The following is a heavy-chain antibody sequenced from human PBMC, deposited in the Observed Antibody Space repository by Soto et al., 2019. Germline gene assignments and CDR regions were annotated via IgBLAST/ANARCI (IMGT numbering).Heavy chain of an antibody. CDR1: GYTFTDYY. Sequence: QMQVVQSGAEVKKPGASVKVSCKTSGYTFTDYYMHWVRQAPGQGLEWMGWINPNTGGTNYPQKFQGWVTMTRDTSISTAYMELSGLTSDDTAVYYCARGGFATGPLRVWGQGTTVTVSS. CDR3: ARGGFATGPLRV. V-gene: IGHV1-2*04. D-gene: IGHD3-16*01. CDR2: INPNTGGT. J-gene: IGHJ6*02.